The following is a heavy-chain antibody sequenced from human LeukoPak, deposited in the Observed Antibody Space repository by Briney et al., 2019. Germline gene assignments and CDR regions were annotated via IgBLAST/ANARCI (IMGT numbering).Heavy chain of an antibody. CDR1: GFTFSNYA. V-gene: IGHV3-30*03. Sequence: PGGSLRLSCAASGFTFSNYAMHWVRQAPGKGLDWVAVISYDGSKKYYADSVKGRFSISRDNAKNSLYLQMSSLRDEDTAVYYCATVAMEDWYFDLWGRGTLVTVSS. J-gene: IGHJ2*01. D-gene: IGHD5-18*01. CDR2: ISYDGSKK. CDR3: ATVAMEDWYFDL.